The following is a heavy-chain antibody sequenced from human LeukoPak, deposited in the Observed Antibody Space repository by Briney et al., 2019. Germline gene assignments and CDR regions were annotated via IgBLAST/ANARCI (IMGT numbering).Heavy chain of an antibody. CDR1: GGSISSYY. CDR2: IYYSGST. D-gene: IGHD2-2*01. V-gene: IGHV4-59*05. CDR3: ARQSEYCSSTSCYLTWFDP. Sequence: SETLSLTCTVSGGSISSYYWSWIRQPPGKGLEWIGSIYYSGSTYYNPSLKSRVTISVDTSKNQFSLKLSSVTAADTAVYYCARQSEYCSSTSCYLTWFDPWGQGTLVTVSS. J-gene: IGHJ5*02.